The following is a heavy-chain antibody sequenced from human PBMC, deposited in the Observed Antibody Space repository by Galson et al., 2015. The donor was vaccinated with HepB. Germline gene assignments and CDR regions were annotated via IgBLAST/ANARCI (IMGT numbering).Heavy chain of an antibody. CDR2: ISAYNGNT. J-gene: IGHJ5*02. Sequence: APGQGLEWMGWISAYNGNTNYAQKLQGRVTMTTDTSTSTAYMELRSLRSDDTAVYYCARDHGYSYGFDPWGQGTLVTVSS. CDR3: ARDHGYSYGFDP. V-gene: IGHV1-18*01. D-gene: IGHD5-18*01.